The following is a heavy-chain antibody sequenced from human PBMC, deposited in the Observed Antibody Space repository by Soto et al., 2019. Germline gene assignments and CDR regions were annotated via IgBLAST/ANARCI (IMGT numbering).Heavy chain of an antibody. D-gene: IGHD3-3*01. Sequence: PGGSLRLSCAASGFTFSSYAMHWVRQAPGKGLEWVAVISYDGSNKYYADSVKGRLTISRDNSKNTLYLQMNSLRAEDTAVYYCAREHAAEYYDFWSGYFDYWGQGTLVTVSS. CDR3: AREHAAEYYDFWSGYFDY. V-gene: IGHV3-30-3*01. CDR2: ISYDGSNK. J-gene: IGHJ4*02. CDR1: GFTFSSYA.